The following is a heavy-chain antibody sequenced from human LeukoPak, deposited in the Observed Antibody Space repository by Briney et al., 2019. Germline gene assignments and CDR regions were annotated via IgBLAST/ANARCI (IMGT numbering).Heavy chain of an antibody. CDR1: GGSFSGYY. J-gene: IGHJ5*02. D-gene: IGHD3-9*01. Sequence: PSETLSLTCAVYGGSFSGYYWSWLRQPPGKGLEWIGEINHSGSTNYNPSLKSRVTISVDTSKNQFSLKLSSVTAADTALYYCARANFDNWFDPWGQGTLVTVSS. V-gene: IGHV4-34*01. CDR2: INHSGST. CDR3: ARANFDNWFDP.